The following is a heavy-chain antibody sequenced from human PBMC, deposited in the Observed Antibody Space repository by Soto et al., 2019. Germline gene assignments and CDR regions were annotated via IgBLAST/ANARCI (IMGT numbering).Heavy chain of an antibody. V-gene: IGHV3-33*01. D-gene: IGHD3-10*01. CDR3: VRDGGYYGAGSYFDP. Sequence: QVQLVESGGGVVQPGRSLRLCCAASGFTISSYGMHWVRQAPGEGLEWVAVIWYDGSNKYYADSVKGRFTISRDNSKNTLCLEMNSLRAEDTAVYYCVRDGGYYGAGSYFDPWGQGSLVTVSS. CDR2: IWYDGSNK. CDR1: GFTISSYG. J-gene: IGHJ5*02.